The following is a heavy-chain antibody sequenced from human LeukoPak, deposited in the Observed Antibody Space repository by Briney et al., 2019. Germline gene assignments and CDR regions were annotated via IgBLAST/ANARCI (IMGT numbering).Heavy chain of an antibody. J-gene: IGHJ3*02. CDR3: SRDVYFGDGAFDI. V-gene: IGHV3-48*04. CDR1: GFTLSSYS. D-gene: IGHD4-17*01. CDR2: ISSSSSTI. Sequence: PGGSLRLSCAASGFTLSSYSMNWVRQAPGKGLEWVSYISSSSSTIYYADSVKGRFTISRDNAKNSLYLQMNSLRAEDTAVYYCSRDVYFGDGAFDIWGQGTMVNVSS.